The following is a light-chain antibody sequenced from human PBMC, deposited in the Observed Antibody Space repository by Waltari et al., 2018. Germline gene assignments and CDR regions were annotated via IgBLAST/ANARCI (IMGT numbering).Light chain of an antibody. CDR1: SNDVGGYNY. CDR3: SSYTSRSTLV. J-gene: IGLJ2*01. CDR2: DVT. Sequence: QSALTQPASVSGSPGQSTTISCTGTSNDVGGYNYVPWYQQHPGKAPKLIISDVTYRPSGVSNRFSGSKSDNTASLTISGLQAEDESDYYCSSYTSRSTLVFGGGTKLTVL. V-gene: IGLV2-14*03.